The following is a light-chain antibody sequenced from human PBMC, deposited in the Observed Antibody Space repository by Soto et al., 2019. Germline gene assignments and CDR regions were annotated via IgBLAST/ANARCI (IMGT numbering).Light chain of an antibody. CDR1: SSDFGSYNL. CDR2: EAT. Sequence: QSVLTQPASVSGSPGQSITISCTGSSSDFGSYNLVSWYQQHPGKIPKLIIYEATKRPSGISNRFSGSKSGYMASLTISGLQAEDGADYYCSSYTSSSTLRVFGGGTQLTVL. J-gene: IGLJ2*01. CDR3: SSYTSSSTLRV. V-gene: IGLV2-14*02.